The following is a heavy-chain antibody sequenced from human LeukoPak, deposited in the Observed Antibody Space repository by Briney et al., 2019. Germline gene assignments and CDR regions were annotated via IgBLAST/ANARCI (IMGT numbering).Heavy chain of an antibody. CDR2: IGPNSGGT. V-gene: IGHV1-2*02. D-gene: IGHD6-6*01. CDR3: ARSNIAVRRGDNWFDP. Sequence: ASVKVSCKASGYTFTDYYMHWVRQAPGQGLEWMGWIGPNSGGTNYAQKFQGRVTMTRDSSIGTAYMELTRLISDDTAVYYCARSNIAVRRGDNWFDPWGQGTLVTVSS. CDR1: GYTFTDYY. J-gene: IGHJ5*02.